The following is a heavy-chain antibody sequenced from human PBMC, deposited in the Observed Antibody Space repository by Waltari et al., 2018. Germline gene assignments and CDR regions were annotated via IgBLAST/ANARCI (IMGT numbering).Heavy chain of an antibody. V-gene: IGHV1-69*14. Sequence: QVQLLQSGAEVKKPGSSVKVSCKASGGTFSSYAISWVRQAPGQGLEWMGGIIPTFGTANYAQKVQGRVTITADKATSTADMELSSLRSEDTAVYYCAVAAAGNYYYYMDVWGKGTTVTVSS. CDR1: GGTFSSYA. J-gene: IGHJ6*03. CDR2: IIPTFGTA. CDR3: AVAAAGNYYYYMDV. D-gene: IGHD6-13*01.